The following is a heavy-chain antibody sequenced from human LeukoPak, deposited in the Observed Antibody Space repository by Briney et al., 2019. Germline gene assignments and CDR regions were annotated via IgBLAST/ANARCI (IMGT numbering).Heavy chain of an antibody. J-gene: IGHJ4*02. CDR3: ARGKPGSYGTFDY. V-gene: IGHV4-34*01. Sequence: SETLSLTCAVYGGSFSGYYWSWIRQPPGKGLEWIGEINHSGSTNYNPSLKSRVTISVDTSKNQFSQKLSSVTAADTAVYYCARGKPGSYGTFDYWGQGTLVTVSS. D-gene: IGHD1-14*01. CDR1: GGSFSGYY. CDR2: INHSGST.